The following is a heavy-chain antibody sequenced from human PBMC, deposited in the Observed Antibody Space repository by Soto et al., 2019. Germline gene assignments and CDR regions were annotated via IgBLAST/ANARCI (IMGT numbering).Heavy chain of an antibody. CDR1: GGTFSSYT. Sequence: QVQLVQSGAEVKKPGSSVKVSCKASGGTFSSYTISWVRQAPGQGLEWMGRIIPILGIANYAQKFQGRVTITADKSTSTAYMGLCSLRSEATAVYYCARGLPYCSGGSCSQFDPGGQGTLVTVSS. CDR3: ARGLPYCSGGSCSQFDP. J-gene: IGHJ5*02. V-gene: IGHV1-69*02. CDR2: IIPILGIA. D-gene: IGHD2-15*01.